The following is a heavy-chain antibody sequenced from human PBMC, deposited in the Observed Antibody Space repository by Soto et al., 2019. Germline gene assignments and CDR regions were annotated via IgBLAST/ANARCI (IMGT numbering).Heavy chain of an antibody. J-gene: IGHJ6*02. CDR1: GFTFSNYS. V-gene: IGHV3-30-3*01. D-gene: IGHD2-15*01. CDR2: TSYDGSNK. Sequence: QVQLVESGGGVVQPGTSLRLSCTASGFTFSNYSMHWVRQAPGKGLEWVAVTSYDGSNKYYADSVKGRFTISRDNSKNTMYVQMNSLRGEDTAIYYCARDQKGGHRSGGSCHYYYGMDVWGQGTTVTVSS. CDR3: ARDQKGGHRSGGSCHYYYGMDV.